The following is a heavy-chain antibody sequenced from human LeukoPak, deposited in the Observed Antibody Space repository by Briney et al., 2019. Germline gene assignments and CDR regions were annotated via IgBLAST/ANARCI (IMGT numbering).Heavy chain of an antibody. Sequence: ASVKVSCKASGYTFTSSAISWVRQAPGHELEWMEWISAYNGNTNYAQKLQGRVTMTTDTSTSTAYMELRSLRSDDTAVYYCARARSVSGSPVGYNWFDPWGQGTLVTVSS. CDR3: ARARSVSGSPVGYNWFDP. J-gene: IGHJ5*02. V-gene: IGHV1-18*01. CDR2: ISAYNGNT. CDR1: GYTFTSSA. D-gene: IGHD4-23*01.